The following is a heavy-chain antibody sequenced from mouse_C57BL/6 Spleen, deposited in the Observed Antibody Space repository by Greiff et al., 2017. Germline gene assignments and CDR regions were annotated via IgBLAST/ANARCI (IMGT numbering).Heavy chain of an antibody. Sequence: EVQLQQSGPVLVKPGASVKMSCKASGYTFTDYYMNWVKQSHGKSLEWIGVINPYNGGTSYNQKFKGKATLTVDKSSSTAYMELNSLTSEDSAVYYCAREGSSHWYFDVWGTGTTVTVSS. CDR3: AREGSSHWYFDV. V-gene: IGHV1-19*01. CDR1: GYTFTDYY. J-gene: IGHJ1*03. CDR2: INPYNGGT. D-gene: IGHD1-1*01.